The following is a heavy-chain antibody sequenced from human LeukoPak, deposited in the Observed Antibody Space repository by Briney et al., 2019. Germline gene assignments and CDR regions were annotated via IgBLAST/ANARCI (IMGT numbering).Heavy chain of an antibody. J-gene: IGHJ4*02. V-gene: IGHV4-4*02. CDR3: ARDAITMVRGAIDY. Sequence: SGTLSLTCAVSGGSISSSNWWSWVRQSPGKGLEWIGEIYHSGSTNYNPSLKSRVTISVDKSKNQFSLKLSSVTAADTAVYYCARDAITMVRGAIDYWGQGTLVTVSS. D-gene: IGHD3-10*01. CDR2: IYHSGST. CDR1: GGSISSSNW.